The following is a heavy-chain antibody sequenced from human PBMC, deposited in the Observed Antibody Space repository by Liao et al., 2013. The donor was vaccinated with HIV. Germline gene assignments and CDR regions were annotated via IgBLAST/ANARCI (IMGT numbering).Heavy chain of an antibody. CDR3: ARDGRSGSYQGIELDY. CDR2: IYYSGTT. D-gene: IGHD1-26*01. V-gene: IGHV4-4*07. J-gene: IGHJ4*02. Sequence: QVQLQESGPGLVKPSETLSLTCSVSGGSINTYYWNWIRQPAGKGLEWIGNIYYSGTTYYNSSLKSRVTMSIDRAKNQFSLNLSSVTAADTAVYYCARDGRSGSYQGIELDYWGQGTLVTVSS. CDR1: GGSINTYY.